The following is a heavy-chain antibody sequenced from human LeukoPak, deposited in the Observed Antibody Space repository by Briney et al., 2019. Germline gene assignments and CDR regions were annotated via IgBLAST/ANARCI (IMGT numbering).Heavy chain of an antibody. CDR3: ARVGRGRGSLPNSYYYMDV. D-gene: IGHD1-26*01. Sequence: RASVKVSCKASGDNFNSYSISWVRQAPGQGLEWMGGIIPIFGSANYAQKFQGRVTITTDQSTSTAYMELSSLSSEDTAVYYCARVGRGRGSLPNSYYYMDVWGKGTTVTVSS. CDR2: IIPIFGSA. V-gene: IGHV1-69*05. CDR1: GDNFNSYS. J-gene: IGHJ6*03.